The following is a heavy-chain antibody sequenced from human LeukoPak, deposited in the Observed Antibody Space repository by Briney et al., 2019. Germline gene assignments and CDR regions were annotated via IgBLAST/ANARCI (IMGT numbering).Heavy chain of an antibody. J-gene: IGHJ6*03. CDR3: ATLQRQLETTPAAWYSYYYMDV. Sequence: GESLKISCKGSGYSFTSYWIGWVRQMPGKGLEWMGIIYPGESDTRYSPSFQGQVTISADKSISTAYLQWSSLKASDTAMYYCATLQRQLETTPAAWYSYYYMDVWGKGTTVTVSS. D-gene: IGHD1-1*01. V-gene: IGHV5-51*01. CDR2: IYPGESDT. CDR1: GYSFTSYW.